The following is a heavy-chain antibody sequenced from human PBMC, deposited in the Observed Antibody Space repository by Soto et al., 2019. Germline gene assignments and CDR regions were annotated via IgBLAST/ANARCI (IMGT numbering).Heavy chain of an antibody. Sequence: SETLSLTCTVPGGSITNYYWTWIRQLPGKSLEWIAHIHNSGNTNSNPSLKSRVTISMDTSKNQISLRLTSVTAADTAMYYCARLQYTVVTPIDLWGQGTMVTVSS. CDR3: ARLQYTVVTPIDL. V-gene: IGHV4-59*01. J-gene: IGHJ3*01. CDR1: GGSITNYY. CDR2: IHNSGNT. D-gene: IGHD2-21*02.